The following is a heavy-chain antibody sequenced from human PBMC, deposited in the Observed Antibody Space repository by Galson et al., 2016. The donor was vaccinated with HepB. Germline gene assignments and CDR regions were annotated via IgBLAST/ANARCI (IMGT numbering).Heavy chain of an antibody. V-gene: IGHV4-31*03. CDR2: IHYSGST. D-gene: IGHD3-10*01. CDR1: SGSISSATYF. J-gene: IGHJ6*02. Sequence: TLSLTCTVSSGSISSATYFWNWIRQPPGGGLEWLGNIHYSGSTSYSPSLRSRLTMSVDMSINQFSLRLTSVTAADTAVYYCAREGASVGGLSMVRGRVVENSRKSHGMDVWGPGTTVTVSS. CDR3: AREGASVGGLSMVRGRVVENSRKSHGMDV.